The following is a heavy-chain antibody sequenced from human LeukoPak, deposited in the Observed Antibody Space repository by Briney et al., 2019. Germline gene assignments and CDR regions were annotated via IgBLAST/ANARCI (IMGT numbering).Heavy chain of an antibody. Sequence: PGGTLRLSCAASGLTFSDYYMSWIRQAPGKGLEWVSYISSSGSTIYYADYVKGRFTISRDNAKKSLYLQMNSLRAEDTAVYYCERVGLEPAPWGQGTLVTVSS. CDR1: GLTFSDYY. J-gene: IGHJ5*02. CDR2: ISSSGSTI. V-gene: IGHV3-11*01. CDR3: ERVGLEPAP. D-gene: IGHD2-2*01.